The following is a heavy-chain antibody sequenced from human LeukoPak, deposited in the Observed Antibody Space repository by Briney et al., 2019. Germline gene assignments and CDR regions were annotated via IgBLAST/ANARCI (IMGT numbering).Heavy chain of an antibody. CDR1: GVTFSSLW. V-gene: IGHV3-7*01. CDR2: INPDGSVK. D-gene: IGHD2/OR15-2a*01. Sequence: PGGSLRLSCAASGVTFSSLWMTWVRQAPGKGLEWVANINPDGSVKNYVDSMRGRFTISRDNAKNSLYLQMNSLRAEDTAVYYCAKDSTIFPFDYWGQGTLVTVSS. J-gene: IGHJ4*02. CDR3: AKDSTIFPFDY.